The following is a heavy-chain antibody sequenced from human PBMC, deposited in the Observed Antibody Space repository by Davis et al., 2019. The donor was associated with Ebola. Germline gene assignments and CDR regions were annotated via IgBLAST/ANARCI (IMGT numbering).Heavy chain of an antibody. CDR1: GGSFSGYY. CDR3: ARAGYSSSWYKGYFQH. CDR2: INHSGST. Sequence: SETLFLTCAVYGGSFSGYYWSWIRQPPGKGLEWIGEINHSGSTNYNPSLKSRVTISVDTSKNQFSLKLSSVTAADTAVYYCARAGYSSSWYKGYFQHWGQGTLVTVSS. V-gene: IGHV4-34*01. D-gene: IGHD6-13*01. J-gene: IGHJ1*01.